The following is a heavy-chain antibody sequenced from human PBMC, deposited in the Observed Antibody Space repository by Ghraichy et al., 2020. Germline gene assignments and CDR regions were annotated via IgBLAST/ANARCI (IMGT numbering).Heavy chain of an antibody. Sequence: SETLSLTCAVSGGSISSADYYWSWIRQTPGKGLEWIGNIFYGGNTLYNPSLKSRITISVDTSKNQFSLKLSSVAAADTAVYYCARERVIWSGYHRGMDVWGQGTTVTVAS. D-gene: IGHD3-3*01. V-gene: IGHV4-30-4*01. CDR1: GGSISSADYY. CDR2: IFYGGNT. CDR3: ARERVIWSGYHRGMDV. J-gene: IGHJ6*02.